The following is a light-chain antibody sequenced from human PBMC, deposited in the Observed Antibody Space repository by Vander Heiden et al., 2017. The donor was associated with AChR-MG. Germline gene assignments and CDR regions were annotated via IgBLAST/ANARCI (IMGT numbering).Light chain of an antibody. CDR1: SSNIGNNY. Sequence: QSVLTQPPSVAAAPGQQVTISCSGSSSNIGNNYGSWYQQLPGTAPKLLIYDNNKRPSGIPDRFSGSKSGTSATLGITGLQTGDEADYYCGTWDSSLSSVVFGGGTKLTVL. CDR3: GTWDSSLSSVV. J-gene: IGLJ2*01. V-gene: IGLV1-51*01. CDR2: DNN.